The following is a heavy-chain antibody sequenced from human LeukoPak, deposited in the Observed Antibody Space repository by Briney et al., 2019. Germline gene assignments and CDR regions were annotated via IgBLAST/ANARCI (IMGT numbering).Heavy chain of an antibody. J-gene: IGHJ5*02. CDR1: GGSISSGGYY. Sequence: SETLSLTCTVSGGSISSGGYYWSWIRQPPGKGLEWIGYIYHSGSTYYNPSLKSRVTISVDRSKNQFSLKLSSVTAADTAVYYCARGSAPAAGTSDWFDPWGQGTLVTVSS. V-gene: IGHV4-30-2*01. D-gene: IGHD6-13*01. CDR3: ARGSAPAAGTSDWFDP. CDR2: IYHSGST.